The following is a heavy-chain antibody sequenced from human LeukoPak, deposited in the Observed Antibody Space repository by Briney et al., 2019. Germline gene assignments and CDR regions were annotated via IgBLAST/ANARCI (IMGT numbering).Heavy chain of an antibody. J-gene: IGHJ6*03. D-gene: IGHD6-13*01. CDR1: GFTFSGYS. CDR3: ASTNSSSWYLSGPYMDV. Sequence: PGGSLRLSFAPSGFTFSGYSMNGVAQAPGKGLEWVSSISSSSSYIYYGDSVKGRFTISRDNAKNSLYLQMNSLRAEDTAVYYCASTNSSSWYLSGPYMDVWGKGTTVTVSS. CDR2: ISSSSSYI. V-gene: IGHV3-21*01.